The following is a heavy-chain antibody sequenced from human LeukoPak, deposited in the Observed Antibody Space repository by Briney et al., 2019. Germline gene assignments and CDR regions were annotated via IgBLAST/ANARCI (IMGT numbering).Heavy chain of an antibody. V-gene: IGHV3-21*01. J-gene: IGHJ3*02. CDR1: GFTFSSYS. CDR2: ISSSSSYI. CDR3: ARAGDSSGWDEAFDI. D-gene: IGHD6-19*01. Sequence: PGGSLRLSCAASGFTFSSYSMNWVRQAPGKGLEWVSSISSSSSYIYYADSVKGRFTISRDNAKNSLYLQMNSLRAEDTAVYYCARAGDSSGWDEAFDIWGQGQMVTVSS.